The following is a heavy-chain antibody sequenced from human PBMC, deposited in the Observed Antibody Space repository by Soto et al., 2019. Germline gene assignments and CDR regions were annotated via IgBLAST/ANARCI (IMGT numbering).Heavy chain of an antibody. Sequence: GVLFRLSWTASECNFGIYGINCISQTPGKGLEWVSYIMLGSSHIFYADSVKGRFTISRDNAKNSLYLQMNGLRAEDTALYYCAESMGGTAHGMDVWGQRTTVTVSS. V-gene: IGHV3-21*05. CDR1: ECNFGIYG. CDR2: IMLGSSHI. CDR3: AESMGGTAHGMDV. J-gene: IGHJ6*01. D-gene: IGHD2-15*01.